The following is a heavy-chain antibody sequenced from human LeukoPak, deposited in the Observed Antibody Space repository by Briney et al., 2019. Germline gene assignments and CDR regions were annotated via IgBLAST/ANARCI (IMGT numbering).Heavy chain of an antibody. D-gene: IGHD3-16*02. CDR1: GFTFSSYG. CDR3: AKIGSYDYVWGSYRHDAFDI. CDR2: IWYDGSNK. J-gene: IGHJ3*02. V-gene: IGHV3-33*06. Sequence: GGSLRLSCAASGFTFSSYGMHWVRQAPGKGLEWVALIWYDGSNKYYADSVKGRFTISRDNSKNTLYLQMNSLRAEDTAVYYCAKIGSYDYVWGSYRHDAFDIWGQGTMVTVSS.